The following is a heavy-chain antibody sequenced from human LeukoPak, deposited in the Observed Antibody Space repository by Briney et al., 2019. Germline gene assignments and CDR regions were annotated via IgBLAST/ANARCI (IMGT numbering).Heavy chain of an antibody. CDR1: GVSISSYY. CDR2: IYGSGST. Sequence: SGTLSLTCTVSGVSISSYYWSWIRQPPGKGLEWIGHIYGSGSTNYNPSLKSRVTLSVDTSKNQFSLKLSSVTAADTAVYYCAREGTSGTHLNWFDPWGQGTLVTVSS. CDR3: AREGTSGTHLNWFDP. D-gene: IGHD1-1*01. J-gene: IGHJ5*02. V-gene: IGHV4-59*01.